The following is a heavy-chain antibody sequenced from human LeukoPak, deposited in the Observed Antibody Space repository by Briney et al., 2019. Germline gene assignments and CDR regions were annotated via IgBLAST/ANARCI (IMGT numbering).Heavy chain of an antibody. CDR1: GYTFTSYA. Sequence: ASVKVSCKASGYTFTSYAIHWVRQAPGQRLEWMGWINAGNGNTKYSQEFQGRVTITRDTSASTAYMELSSLRSEDMAVYYCAREKGYYDSSGYYTRPRAFDIWGQGTMVTVSS. J-gene: IGHJ3*02. CDR2: INAGNGNT. D-gene: IGHD3-22*01. CDR3: AREKGYYDSSGYYTRPRAFDI. V-gene: IGHV1-3*03.